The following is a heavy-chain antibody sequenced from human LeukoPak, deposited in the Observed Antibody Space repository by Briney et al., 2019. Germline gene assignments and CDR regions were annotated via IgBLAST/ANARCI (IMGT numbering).Heavy chain of an antibody. CDR3: AREGSPGAFDI. V-gene: IGHV3-53*04. Sequence: GGSLRLSCAASGFTVSSNYMSWVRQAPGKGLEWVSVIYSGGSTYYADSVKGRFTISRHNSKNTLYLQMNSLRAEDTALYYCAREGSPGAFDIWGQGTMVTVSS. CDR1: GFTVSSNY. CDR2: IYSGGST. J-gene: IGHJ3*02.